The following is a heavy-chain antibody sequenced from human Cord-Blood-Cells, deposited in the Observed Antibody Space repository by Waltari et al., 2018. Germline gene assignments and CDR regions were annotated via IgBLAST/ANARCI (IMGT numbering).Heavy chain of an antibody. V-gene: IGHV3-30*18. D-gene: IGHD1-26*01. J-gene: IGHJ4*02. Sequence: QVQLVESGGGVVQPGRSLRLSCAASGFTFSSYGMHWVRQAPGKGLEWVAVISYDGSNKYYADSVKGRFTISRDNSKNTLYLQMNSLRAEDTAVYYCAKEEVGGTGCFDYWGQGTLVTVSS. CDR3: AKEEVGGTGCFDY. CDR2: ISYDGSNK. CDR1: GFTFSSYG.